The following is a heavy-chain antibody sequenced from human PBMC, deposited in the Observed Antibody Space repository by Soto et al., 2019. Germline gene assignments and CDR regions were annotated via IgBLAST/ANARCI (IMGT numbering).Heavy chain of an antibody. D-gene: IGHD6-19*01. CDR1: GYTFTSYD. CDR2: MNANSGNT. CDR3: ARDGGIAVALGVDY. J-gene: IGHJ4*02. Sequence: ASVKVSCKASGYTFTSYDINWVRQATGQGLEWMGWMNANSGNTNYAQKFQGRVTMTTNTSISTAYMELSSLRSEDTAVYYCARDGGIAVALGVDYWGQGTLVTVSS. V-gene: IGHV1-8*01.